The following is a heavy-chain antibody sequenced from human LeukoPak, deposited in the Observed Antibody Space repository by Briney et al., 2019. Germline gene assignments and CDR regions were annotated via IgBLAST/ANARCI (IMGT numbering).Heavy chain of an antibody. Sequence: GGSLRLSCAASEFTFSTYAMSWVRQAPGKGLEWVSTIGGGGSSTYYADSVKGRFTISRDNSKNTLYLQMNSLRAEDTAVYYCARESSEAVAGWGQGTLVTVSS. CDR1: EFTFSTYA. D-gene: IGHD6-19*01. V-gene: IGHV3-23*01. CDR2: IGGGGSST. J-gene: IGHJ4*02. CDR3: ARESSEAVAG.